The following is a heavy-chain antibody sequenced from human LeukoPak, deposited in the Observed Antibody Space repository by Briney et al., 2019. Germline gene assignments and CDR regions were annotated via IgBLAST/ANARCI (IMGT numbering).Heavy chain of an antibody. Sequence: GRSLRLSCAASGFTFSSYGMHWVRQAPGKGLEWVAVISYDGSSKYYADSVKGRFTISRDNSKNTLYLQMNSLRAEDTAVYYCAKDGSYYDSNGYYQSIDYWGQGTLVTVSS. V-gene: IGHV3-30*18. D-gene: IGHD3-22*01. CDR2: ISYDGSSK. J-gene: IGHJ4*02. CDR3: AKDGSYYDSNGYYQSIDY. CDR1: GFTFSSYG.